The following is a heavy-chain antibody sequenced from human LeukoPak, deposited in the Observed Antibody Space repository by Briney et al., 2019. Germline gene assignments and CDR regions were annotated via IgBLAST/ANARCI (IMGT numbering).Heavy chain of an antibody. CDR1: KFTFSSYG. J-gene: IGHJ4*02. CDR3: ARGTGIAAAGYFDY. V-gene: IGHV3-33*08. D-gene: IGHD6-13*01. Sequence: PGGSLRLSCTASKFTFSSYGMHWVRQAPGKGLEWVAVIWYDGSNKYYADFVKGRFTISRDNSKITLYLQTNSLRAEDTAVYYCARGTGIAAAGYFDYWGQGTLVTVSS. CDR2: IWYDGSNK.